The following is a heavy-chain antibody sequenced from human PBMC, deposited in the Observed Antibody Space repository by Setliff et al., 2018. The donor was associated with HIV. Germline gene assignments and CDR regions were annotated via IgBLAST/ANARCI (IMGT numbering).Heavy chain of an antibody. J-gene: IGHJ6*02. CDR1: GYTFTSYG. CDR2: ISAYNGNT. CDR3: ARLGSGWSDSYYYAMDI. V-gene: IGHV1-18*01. Sequence: ASVKVSCKASGYTFTSYGISWVRQAPGQGLEWMGWISAYNGNTNYAQELQGRVTMTTDTATSRAYMELRSLRSDDTAVYFCARLGSGWSDSYYYAMDIWGQGTTVTVSS. D-gene: IGHD6-19*01.